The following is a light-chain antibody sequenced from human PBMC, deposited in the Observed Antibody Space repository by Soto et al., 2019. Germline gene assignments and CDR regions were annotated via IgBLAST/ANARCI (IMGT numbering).Light chain of an antibody. CDR1: SSDVGGYNY. J-gene: IGLJ1*01. Sequence: ALAQPASVSGSPGQSITISCTGTSSDVGGYNYVSWYQQHPGKAPKLMIYAVTDRPSGVSSRFSGSKSGNTASLTISGLQAEDEADYYCSSYTSSSTLFGTGTKATVL. CDR3: SSYTSSSTL. V-gene: IGLV2-14*01. CDR2: AVT.